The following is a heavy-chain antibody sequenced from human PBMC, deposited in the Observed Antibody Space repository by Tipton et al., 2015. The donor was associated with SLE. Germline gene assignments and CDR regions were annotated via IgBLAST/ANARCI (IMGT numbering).Heavy chain of an antibody. V-gene: IGHV4-34*01. J-gene: IGHJ3*02. CDR3: AISPEAVAGDAAFDI. CDR2: INHSGST. D-gene: IGHD6-19*01. Sequence: LRLSCAVYGGSFSGYYWSWIRQPPGKGLEWIGEINHSGSTNYNPSLKSRVTISVDTSKNQFSRKLSSVTAADTAVYYCAISPEAVAGDAAFDIWGQGTMVTVSS. CDR1: GGSFSGYY.